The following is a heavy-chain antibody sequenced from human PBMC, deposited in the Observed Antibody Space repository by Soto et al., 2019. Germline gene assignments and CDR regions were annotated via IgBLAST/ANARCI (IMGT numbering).Heavy chain of an antibody. J-gene: IGHJ4*02. CDR1: GYTFTSYG. D-gene: IGHD3-22*01. CDR3: ARGYSSGPQDY. CDR2: INAGNGDT. V-gene: IGHV1-3*01. Sequence: ASVKVSCKASGYTFTSYGIHWVRQAPGQRLEWMGWINAGNGDTKYSQKFQGRVTITRDTSASTAHMELSSLRSEDTAVYYCARGYSSGPQDYWGQGTLVTVSS.